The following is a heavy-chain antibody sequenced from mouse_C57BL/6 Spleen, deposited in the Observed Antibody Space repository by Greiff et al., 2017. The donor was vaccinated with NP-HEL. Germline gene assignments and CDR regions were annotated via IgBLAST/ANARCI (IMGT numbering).Heavy chain of an antibody. CDR1: GYSFTGYY. J-gene: IGHJ2*01. Sequence: VQLQQSGPELVKPGASVKISCKASGYSFTGYYMNWVKQSPEKSLEWIGEINPSTGGTTYNQKFKAKATLTVDKSSSTAYMQLKSLTSEDSAVYYCARAQNYGYDGYFDYWGQGTTLTVSS. D-gene: IGHD2-2*01. CDR3: ARAQNYGYDGYFDY. CDR2: INPSTGGT. V-gene: IGHV1-42*01.